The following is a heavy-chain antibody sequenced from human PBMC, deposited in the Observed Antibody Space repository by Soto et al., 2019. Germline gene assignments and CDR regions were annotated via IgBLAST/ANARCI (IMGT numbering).Heavy chain of an antibody. CDR1: GFTVSSNY. D-gene: IGHD6-19*01. Sequence: GGSLRLSCAASGFTVSSNYMSWVRQAPGKGLEWVSVIYSGGSTYYADSVKGRFTISRDNSKNTLYLQMNSLRAEDTAVYYCTQQWRVGYYYGMDVWGQGTTVTVSS. CDR3: TQQWRVGYYYGMDV. J-gene: IGHJ6*02. CDR2: IYSGGST. V-gene: IGHV3-53*01.